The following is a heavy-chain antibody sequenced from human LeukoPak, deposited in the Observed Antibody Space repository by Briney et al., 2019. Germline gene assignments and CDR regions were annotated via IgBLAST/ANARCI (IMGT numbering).Heavy chain of an antibody. CDR1: GSTFTVYY. D-gene: IGHD5-12*01. CDR2: INPNSGGT. V-gene: IGHV1-2*02. CDR3: AILSGYDNHVY. J-gene: IGHJ4*02. Sequence: ASVTVSFKASGSTFTVYYMHWVRQAPAQGLEWMGWINPNSGGTNYAQKFQGRVTMTRDRSISKAYMELSRLRSDDTAVYYCAILSGYDNHVYWGEGPLVTVSS.